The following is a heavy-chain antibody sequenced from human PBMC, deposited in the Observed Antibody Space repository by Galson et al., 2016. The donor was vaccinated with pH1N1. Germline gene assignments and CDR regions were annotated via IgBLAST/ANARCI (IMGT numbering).Heavy chain of an antibody. CDR3: AKDLPIPGITPVINPDDY. CDR1: GFSFSRYG. V-gene: IGHV3-30*02. D-gene: IGHD2-15*01. J-gene: IGHJ4*02. CDR2: IRTDGINK. Sequence: SLRLSCAAAGFSFSRYGFHWVRQAPGKGLEWVAFIRTDGINKNYADSVKGRFTISRDNSRNTLFLQMNGRRAEDTAVYYCAKDLPIPGITPVINPDDYWGQGTLVTVSS.